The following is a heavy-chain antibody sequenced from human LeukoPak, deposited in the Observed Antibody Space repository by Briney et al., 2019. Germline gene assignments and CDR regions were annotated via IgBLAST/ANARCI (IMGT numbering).Heavy chain of an antibody. CDR2: IIPVFGTA. J-gene: IGHJ4*02. Sequence: GASVKVSCKASGGTFSSYAISWVRQAPGQGLEWMGGIIPVFGTANYAQKFQGRVTITADESTSTAYMELSSLRSEDTAVYYCAAGNYDYVWGSYRYDYWGQGTLVTVSS. CDR1: GGTFSSYA. V-gene: IGHV1-69*13. D-gene: IGHD3-16*02. CDR3: AAGNYDYVWGSYRYDY.